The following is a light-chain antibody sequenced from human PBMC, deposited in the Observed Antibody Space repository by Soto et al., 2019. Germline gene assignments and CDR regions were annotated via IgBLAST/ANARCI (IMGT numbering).Light chain of an antibody. Sequence: DLQMTQSPSTLSASVGDRVTITCRASQSVDVWLAWYQQKPGKAPKLLIHKVSTLEDGVPSRFTGSGSGTDFTLTISSLQPDDVGTYYCHQYRDYPVTFGGGTKVEIK. J-gene: IGKJ4*01. V-gene: IGKV1-5*03. CDR2: KVS. CDR1: QSVDVW. CDR3: HQYRDYPVT.